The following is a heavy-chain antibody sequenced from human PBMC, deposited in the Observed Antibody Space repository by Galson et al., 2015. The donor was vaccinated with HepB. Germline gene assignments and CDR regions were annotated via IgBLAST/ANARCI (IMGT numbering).Heavy chain of an antibody. J-gene: IGHJ4*02. Sequence: SVKVSCKASGGTFSSYAISWVRQAPGQGLEWMGGIIPIFGTANYAQKFQGRVTITADESTSTAYMELSSLRSEDTAVYYCARDLGRGDSSGYCYFDYWGQGTLVTVSS. V-gene: IGHV1-69*13. CDR2: IIPIFGTA. CDR1: GGTFSSYA. D-gene: IGHD3-22*01. CDR3: ARDLGRGDSSGYCYFDY.